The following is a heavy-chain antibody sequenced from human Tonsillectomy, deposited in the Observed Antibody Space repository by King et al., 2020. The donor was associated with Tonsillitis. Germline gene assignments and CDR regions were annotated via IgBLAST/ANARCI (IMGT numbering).Heavy chain of an antibody. Sequence: QLVQSGGGVVQPGRSLRLSCAASGFSFRNYGIHWVRQAPGKGLEWVAIIPYDGSNKYYADSVKGRFTVSRDNSKNTLYLQMNSLRGEDTAVYYCAKEIAAAGDSYYSYGMDVWGQGTAVTVSS. J-gene: IGHJ6*02. D-gene: IGHD6-13*01. CDR2: IPYDGSNK. CDR3: AKEIAAAGDSYYSYGMDV. CDR1: GFSFRNYG. V-gene: IGHV3-30*18.